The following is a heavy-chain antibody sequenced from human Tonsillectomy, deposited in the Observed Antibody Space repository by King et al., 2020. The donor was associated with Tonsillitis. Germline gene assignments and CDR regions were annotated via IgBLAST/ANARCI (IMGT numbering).Heavy chain of an antibody. V-gene: IGHV3-23*04. CDR3: AVTGVPNYYYYYGMDV. CDR1: GFSFSSYA. J-gene: IGHJ6*02. D-gene: IGHD3-9*01. CDR2: ISGSGGST. Sequence: VQLVESGGGLVQPGGSLRLSCAASGFSFSSYAMSWVRQAPGKGLEWVSAISGSGGSTFYAESVKGRFTISRDNSKKTLYLQMNSLRVEDTAVYYWAVTGVPNYYYYYGMDVWGQGTTATVSS.